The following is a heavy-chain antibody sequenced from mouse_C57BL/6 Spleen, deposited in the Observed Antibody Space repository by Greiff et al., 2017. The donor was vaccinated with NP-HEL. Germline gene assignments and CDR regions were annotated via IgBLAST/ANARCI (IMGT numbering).Heavy chain of an antibody. CDR2: INPNNGGT. Sequence: VQLQQSGPELVKPGASVKISCKASGYTFTDYYMNWVKQSHGKSLEWIGDINPNNGGTSYNQKFKGKATLTVDKSSSTAYMELRSLTSEDSAVYYCARGHYGRFAYWGQGTLVTVSA. CDR1: GYTFTDYY. J-gene: IGHJ3*01. D-gene: IGHD1-1*01. V-gene: IGHV1-26*01. CDR3: ARGHYGRFAY.